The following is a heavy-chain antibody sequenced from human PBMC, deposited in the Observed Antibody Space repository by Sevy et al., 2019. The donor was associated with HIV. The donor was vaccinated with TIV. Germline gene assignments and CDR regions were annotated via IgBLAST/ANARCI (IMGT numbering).Heavy chain of an antibody. Sequence: GGSLRLSCTASGFTFSSYDMNGVRQAPGKGREWVSKIGSSGGSIYYADSVKGRFTMSRDNPKNSLNLQMNSLRAEDTAVYYCTRNGGAFDNGFDPWGQGTLVTVSS. CDR3: TRNGGAFDNGFDP. D-gene: IGHD2-8*01. CDR2: IGSSGGSI. V-gene: IGHV3-48*03. J-gene: IGHJ5*02. CDR1: GFTFSSYD.